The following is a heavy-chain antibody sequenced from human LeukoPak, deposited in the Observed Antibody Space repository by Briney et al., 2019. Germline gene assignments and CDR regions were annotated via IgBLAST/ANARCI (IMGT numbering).Heavy chain of an antibody. D-gene: IGHD3-3*01. CDR1: GSTFSSYW. CDR2: INSDGSST. V-gene: IGHV3-74*01. Sequence: GGSLRLSCAASGSTFSSYWMHWVRQAPGKGLVWVSRINSDGSSTSYADSVKGRFTISRDNSKNTLYLQMNSLRAEDTAVYYCAKVPVFGVVTHYFNYWGQGTLVTVSS. J-gene: IGHJ4*02. CDR3: AKVPVFGVVTHYFNY.